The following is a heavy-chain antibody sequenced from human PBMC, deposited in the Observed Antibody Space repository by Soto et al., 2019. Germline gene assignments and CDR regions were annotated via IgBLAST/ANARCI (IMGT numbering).Heavy chain of an antibody. CDR1: GYAFTTYG. CDR2: ISAHNGNT. CDR3: ARGRYGDY. D-gene: IGHD1-1*01. V-gene: IGHV1-18*01. J-gene: IGHJ4*02. Sequence: QVHLVQSGAEVKKSGASVKVSCKGSGYAFTTYGITWVRQAPGQGLEWMGWISAHNGNTNYAQKLQGRVTVTRDTSTSTVYMELRSLRSDDTAVYYCARGRYGDYWGQGALVTVSS.